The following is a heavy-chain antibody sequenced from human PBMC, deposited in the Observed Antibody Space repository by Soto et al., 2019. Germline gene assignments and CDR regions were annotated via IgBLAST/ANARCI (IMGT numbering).Heavy chain of an antibody. CDR1: GYSFAGYW. CDR3: ARGGATVMNWFDP. Sequence: PGESLKISCRGSGYSFAGYWVGWVRQMPGKGLEWMGIIYPGDSDTRYSPSFQGQVTISADKSISTAYLQWSSLKASDTAMYYCARGGATVMNWFDPWGQGTLVTVSS. V-gene: IGHV5-51*01. CDR2: IYPGDSDT. J-gene: IGHJ5*02. D-gene: IGHD4-4*01.